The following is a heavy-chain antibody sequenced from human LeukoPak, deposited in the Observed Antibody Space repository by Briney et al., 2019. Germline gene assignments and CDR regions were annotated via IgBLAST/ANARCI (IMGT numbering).Heavy chain of an antibody. CDR1: GGSISSGGYS. Sequence: SETLSLTCAVSGGSISSGGYSWSWIRQSPGKGLEWIGYSYYSGSTYYNPSLKSRVTISVDTSKNQFSLKLSSVTAADTAVYYCARGRWPPLPTYWGQGTLVTVSS. J-gene: IGHJ4*02. CDR3: ARGRWPPLPTY. D-gene: IGHD5-24*01. CDR2: SYYSGST. V-gene: IGHV4-30-4*01.